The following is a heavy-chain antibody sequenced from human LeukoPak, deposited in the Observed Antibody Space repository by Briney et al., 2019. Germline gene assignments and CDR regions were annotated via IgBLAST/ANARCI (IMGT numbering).Heavy chain of an antibody. Sequence: SETLSLTCTVSGGSISSGSYYWSWIRQPAGKGLEWIGRIYTSGSTNYNPSLKSRVTISVDTSKNQFSLKLSSVTAADTAVYYCAREKLVDTKKSPYFDYWGQGTLVTVSS. V-gene: IGHV4-61*02. CDR3: AREKLVDTKKSPYFDY. J-gene: IGHJ4*02. CDR1: GGSISSGSYY. CDR2: IYTSGST. D-gene: IGHD1-26*01.